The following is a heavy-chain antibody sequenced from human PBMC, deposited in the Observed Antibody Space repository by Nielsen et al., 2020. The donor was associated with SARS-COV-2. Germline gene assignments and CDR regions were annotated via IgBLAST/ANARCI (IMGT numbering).Heavy chain of an antibody. D-gene: IGHD2-2*01. V-gene: IGHV5-10-1*01. Sequence: GESLKISYKGSGYSFTSYWISWVRQMPGKGLEWMGRIDPSDSYTNYSPSFQGHVTISADKSISTAYLQWSSLKASDTAMYYCARHRLYCSSTSCYYWFDPWGQGTLVTVSS. CDR2: IDPSDSYT. CDR1: GYSFTSYW. J-gene: IGHJ5*02. CDR3: ARHRLYCSSTSCYYWFDP.